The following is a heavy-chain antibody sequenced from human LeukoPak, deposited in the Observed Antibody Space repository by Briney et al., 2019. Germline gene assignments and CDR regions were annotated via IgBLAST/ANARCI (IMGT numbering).Heavy chain of an antibody. CDR3: AREGTVAGTDFGY. V-gene: IGHV3-66*01. J-gene: IGHJ4*02. D-gene: IGHD6-19*01. CDR2: IYSGGST. Sequence: GGSLRLSCAASGFTVSSNYMSWVRQAPGKGLEWVSVIYSGGSTYYADSVKGRFTISRDNSKNTLYLQMNSLRAEDTAVYYCAREGTVAGTDFGYWGQGTLVTVSS. CDR1: GFTVSSNY.